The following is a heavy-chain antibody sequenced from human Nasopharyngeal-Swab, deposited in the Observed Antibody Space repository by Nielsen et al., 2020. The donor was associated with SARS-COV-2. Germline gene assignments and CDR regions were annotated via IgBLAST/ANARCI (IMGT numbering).Heavy chain of an antibody. CDR1: GFTFSSYG. CDR2: IWYDGSNK. Sequence: GESLKISCAASGFTFSSYGMHWVRQAPGKGLEWVAVIWYDGSNKYYADSVKGRFTISRDNSKNTLYLQMNSLRAEDTAVYYCARGIRFGEEYDYWGQGTLVTVSS. J-gene: IGHJ4*02. D-gene: IGHD3-10*01. CDR3: ARGIRFGEEYDY. V-gene: IGHV3-33*01.